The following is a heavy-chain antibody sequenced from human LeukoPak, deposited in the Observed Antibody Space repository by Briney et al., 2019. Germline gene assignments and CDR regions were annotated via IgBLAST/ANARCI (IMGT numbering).Heavy chain of an antibody. CDR2: INHSGST. V-gene: IGHV4-34*01. D-gene: IGHD2-15*01. J-gene: IGHJ4*02. Sequence: PSETLSLTCAVYGGSFSGYYWSWIRQPPGKGLEWIGEINHSGSTNYNPSLKSRVTISVDTSKNQFSLKLSSVTAADTAVYYCARGVVVVAATGRIDYWGQGTLVTVSS. CDR3: ARGVVVVAATGRIDY. CDR1: GGSFSGYY.